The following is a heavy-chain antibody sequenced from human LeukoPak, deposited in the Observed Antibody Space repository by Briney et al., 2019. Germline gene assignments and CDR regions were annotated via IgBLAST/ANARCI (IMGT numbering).Heavy chain of an antibody. CDR1: GLTFSSYS. CDR3: ARDRCSGGRCYSLSVGHMDV. D-gene: IGHD2-15*01. V-gene: IGHV3-48*01. J-gene: IGHJ6*03. CDR2: ISSSSTTI. Sequence: GGSLRLSCAASGLTFSSYSMNWVRQAPGKGLEWVSYISSSSTTIYYADSVKGRFTVSRDNAKNSLYLQMNSLRAEDTALYYCARDRCSGGRCYSLSVGHMDVWGKGTTVTVSS.